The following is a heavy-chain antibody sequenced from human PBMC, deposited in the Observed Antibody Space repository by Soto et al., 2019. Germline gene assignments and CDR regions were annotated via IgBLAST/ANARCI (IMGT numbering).Heavy chain of an antibody. Sequence: PSETLSLTCAVYGGSFSGYYWSWIRQPPGKGLEWIGEINHSGSTNYNPSLKSRVTISVDTSKNQFSLKLSSVTAADTAVYYCARNWNLVNYYYGMDVWGQGTKVTVSS. J-gene: IGHJ6*02. CDR3: ARNWNLVNYYYGMDV. CDR1: GGSFSGYY. V-gene: IGHV4-34*01. D-gene: IGHD1-1*01. CDR2: INHSGST.